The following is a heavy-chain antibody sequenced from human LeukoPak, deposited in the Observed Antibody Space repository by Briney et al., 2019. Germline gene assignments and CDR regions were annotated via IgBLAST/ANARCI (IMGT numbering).Heavy chain of an antibody. CDR2: IRGSGGST. J-gene: IGHJ4*02. V-gene: IGHV3-23*01. Sequence: GGSLRLSCAASGFTFSSCGMSWVRQAPGEGVEWVSAIRGSGGSTYCADCVKGRFTISRDNSKNTVYVQVHSLRGEHRAVYYCARRSGIAVAGDFDYWGQGTLVTVSS. CDR1: GFTFSSCG. D-gene: IGHD6-19*01. CDR3: ARRSGIAVAGDFDY.